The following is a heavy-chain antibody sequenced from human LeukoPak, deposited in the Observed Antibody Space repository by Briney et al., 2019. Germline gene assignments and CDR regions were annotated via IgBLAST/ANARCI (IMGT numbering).Heavy chain of an antibody. Sequence: GGSLRLSCAASGFTFSSYTMNWVRQAPGKGLEWVSALSASGGTTYYADSVKGRFTISRDNAKNTLYLQMNSLRAEDTAMYYCARGSDCSGGSCYSYWYFDLWGRGTLVTASS. CDR1: GFTFSSYT. J-gene: IGHJ2*01. CDR3: ARGSDCSGGSCYSYWYFDL. CDR2: LSASGGTT. D-gene: IGHD2-15*01. V-gene: IGHV3-23*01.